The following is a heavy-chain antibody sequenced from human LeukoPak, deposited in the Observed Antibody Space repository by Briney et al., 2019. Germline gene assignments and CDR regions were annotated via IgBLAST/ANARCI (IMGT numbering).Heavy chain of an antibody. D-gene: IGHD4-17*01. V-gene: IGHV3-30-3*01. J-gene: IGHJ6*02. CDR1: GFTFSSYA. CDR2: ISYDGSNK. Sequence: GRSLRLSCAASGFTFSSYAMHWVRQAPGKGLEWVAVISYDGSNKYYADSVKGRFTISRDNSKNTLYLQMNSLRAEDTAVYYCARGGDYDYYYYYGMDVWGQGTMVTVSS. CDR3: ARGGDYDYYYYYGMDV.